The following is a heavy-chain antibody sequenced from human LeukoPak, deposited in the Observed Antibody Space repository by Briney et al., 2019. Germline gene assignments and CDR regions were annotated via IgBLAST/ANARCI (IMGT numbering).Heavy chain of an antibody. CDR2: TSYHGNDE. CDR1: GFTFNNYG. J-gene: IGHJ4*02. CDR3: AKDVSTGCSFDY. Sequence: GGSLRLSCAASGFTFNNYGMHWVGQAPGKGLEWVTFTSYHGNDEYYADSVKGRFIISRDNSKNTLYLQINSLTIEDTAVYHCAKDVSTGCSFDYWGQGALVTVSS. V-gene: IGHV3-30*02. D-gene: IGHD6-19*01.